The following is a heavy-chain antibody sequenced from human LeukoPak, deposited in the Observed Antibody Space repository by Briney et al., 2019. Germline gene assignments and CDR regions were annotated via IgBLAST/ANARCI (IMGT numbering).Heavy chain of an antibody. CDR2: IRYDANNK. J-gene: IGHJ4*02. D-gene: IGHD6-6*01. Sequence: SGGSLRLSCAASGFTFRSYGMHWVRQAPGKGLEWVAFIRYDANNKYYADSVKGRFTISRDNSKNTLYLQMNSLRAEGTALYYCAKDKGWQLAPPDYWGQGTLVTVSS. V-gene: IGHV3-30*02. CDR1: GFTFRSYG. CDR3: AKDKGWQLAPPDY.